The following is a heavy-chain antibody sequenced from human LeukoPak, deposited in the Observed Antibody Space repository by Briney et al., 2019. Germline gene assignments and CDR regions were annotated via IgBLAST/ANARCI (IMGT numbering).Heavy chain of an antibody. J-gene: IGHJ3*02. CDR3: ARNVWSERDACDI. CDR1: GVTVSSYY. D-gene: IGHD2-21*01. Sequence: SETLSLTCTVSGVTVSSYYLSWIRQPPGKGLEWLGLIYSSGGTNYNPSLKSRATISLDTSKNQVSLKLTSVTAADTAVYYCARNVWSERDACDIWGQGKMVTVSS. V-gene: IGHV4-4*09. CDR2: IYSSGGT.